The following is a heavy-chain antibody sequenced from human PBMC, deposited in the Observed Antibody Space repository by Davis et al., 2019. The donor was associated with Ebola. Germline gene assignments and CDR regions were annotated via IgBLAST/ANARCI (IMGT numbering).Heavy chain of an antibody. Sequence: GGSLRLSFAASGFPFSSYSMNCVRQAPGKGLEWVSSISSSSSYIYYADSVKGRFTISRDNAKNSLYLQMNSLRAEDTAVYNCARDYEDSSSWYVVGWFDPWGQGTLVTVSS. CDR1: GFPFSSYS. CDR3: ARDYEDSSSWYVVGWFDP. V-gene: IGHV3-21*01. J-gene: IGHJ5*02. CDR2: ISSSSSYI. D-gene: IGHD6-13*01.